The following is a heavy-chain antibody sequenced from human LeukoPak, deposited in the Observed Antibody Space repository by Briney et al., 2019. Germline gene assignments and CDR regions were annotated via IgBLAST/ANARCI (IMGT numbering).Heavy chain of an antibody. J-gene: IGHJ3*02. Sequence: ASVKVSCKASGYTFTGYYMHWVRQAPGQGLEWMGWINPNSGGTNYAQKFQGRVTMTRDTSISTAYMELSSLRSEDTAVHYCARGDAGGSGTLYGAFDIWGQGTMVTVSS. CDR1: GYTFTGYY. V-gene: IGHV1-2*02. CDR3: ARGDAGGSGTLYGAFDI. CDR2: INPNSGGT. D-gene: IGHD3-10*01.